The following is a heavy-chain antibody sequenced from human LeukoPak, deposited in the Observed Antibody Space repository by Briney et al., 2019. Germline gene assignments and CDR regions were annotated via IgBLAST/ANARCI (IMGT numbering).Heavy chain of an antibody. CDR1: GGSISSSSYY. V-gene: IGHV4-39*01. J-gene: IGHJ4*02. CDR2: TYYSGST. CDR3: ARHGNDYDFWSGYYRDY. Sequence: KPSETLSLTCTVSGGSISSSSYYWGWIRQPPGKGLEWIGSTYYSGSTYYNPSLKSRVTISVDTSKNQFSLKLSSVTAADTAVYYCARHGNDYDFWSGYYRDYWGQGTLVTVSS. D-gene: IGHD3-3*01.